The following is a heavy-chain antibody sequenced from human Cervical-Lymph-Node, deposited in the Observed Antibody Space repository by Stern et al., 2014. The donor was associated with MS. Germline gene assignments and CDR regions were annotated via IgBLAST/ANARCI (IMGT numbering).Heavy chain of an antibody. CDR1: GGSISNGLYY. J-gene: IGHJ4*02. CDR3: ARVADFDWSYDS. D-gene: IGHD3-9*01. CDR2: IHPIGTT. Sequence: VQLLESGPGLVRPSQTLSLTCSVSGGSISNGLYYWSWIRQHPGKGLEWLGYIHPIGTTRYNPSLNSRVSISVDTSKNQFSLKVTSVTAAETALYYCARVADFDWSYDSWGQGILVTVSS. V-gene: IGHV4-31*03.